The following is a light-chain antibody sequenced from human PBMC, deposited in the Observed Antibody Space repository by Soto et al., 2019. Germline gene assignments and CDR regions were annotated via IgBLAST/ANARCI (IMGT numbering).Light chain of an antibody. CDR2: EVS. V-gene: IGLV2-14*01. CDR1: SSDFGTHNY. CDR3: SSYTSSSTYV. Sequence: QSALTQPASVSGSPGQSITISCTGTSSDFGTHNYVSWYQLHPGKAPKLMVYEVSNRPSGVSNRFSGSKSGNTASLTISGLQAEDEADYHCSSYTSSSTYVFGTGTQLTVL. J-gene: IGLJ1*01.